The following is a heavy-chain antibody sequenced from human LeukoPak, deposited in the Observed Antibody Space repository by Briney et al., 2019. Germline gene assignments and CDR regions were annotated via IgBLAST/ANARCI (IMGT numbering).Heavy chain of an antibody. CDR3: AKDAGEGSGWYYFGY. CDR2: ISGGGDTT. CDR1: GFTFSSYA. D-gene: IGHD6-13*01. Sequence: PGGSLRLSCAASGFTFSSYAMSWVRQGPEKGLEWVSTISGGGDTTYYADSVRGRFTVSRDASKNTLFLQMNSLRAEDTAVYYCAKDAGEGSGWYYFGYWGQGTLVTVSS. J-gene: IGHJ4*02. V-gene: IGHV3-23*01.